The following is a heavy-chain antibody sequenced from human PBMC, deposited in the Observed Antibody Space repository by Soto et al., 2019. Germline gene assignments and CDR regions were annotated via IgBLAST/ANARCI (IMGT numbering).Heavy chain of an antibody. CDR3: ARDRVESGYPEYFQH. CDR2: IYSGGST. D-gene: IGHD3-22*01. Sequence: EVQLVESGGGLIQPGGSLRLSCAASGFTVSSNYMSWVRQAPGKGLEWVSVIYSGGSTYYADSVKGRFTISRDHSKNTLDLQMSSLRAEDTAVYYCARDRVESGYPEYFQHWGQGTLVTVSS. J-gene: IGHJ1*01. CDR1: GFTVSSNY. V-gene: IGHV3-53*01.